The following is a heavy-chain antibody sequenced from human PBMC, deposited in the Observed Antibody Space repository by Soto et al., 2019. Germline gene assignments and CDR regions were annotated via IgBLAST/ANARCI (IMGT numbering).Heavy chain of an antibody. CDR3: ARVYCSGGGCYGIDS. CDR1: GYTFTSYY. J-gene: IGHJ4*02. Sequence: QVQLVQSGAEVKKPGASVKVSCKASGYTFTSYYMHWVRQAPGQGLEWMGIINPSGVTSYAQNFPGRVVLTRDTSTSTVYMELSSLSSEDTAVYYCARVYCSGGGCYGIDSWGPGTLVPVSS. D-gene: IGHD2-15*01. V-gene: IGHV1-46*01. CDR2: INPSGVT.